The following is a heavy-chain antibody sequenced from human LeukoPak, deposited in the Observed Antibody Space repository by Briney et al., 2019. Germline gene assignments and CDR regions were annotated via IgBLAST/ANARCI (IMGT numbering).Heavy chain of an antibody. J-gene: IGHJ5*02. Sequence: SETLSLTCTVSGGSISSYYWSWIRQPPGKGLEWIGYIYYSGSTNYNPSLKSQVTISVDTSKNQFSLKLSSVTAADTAVYYCAREKHPADWFDPWGQGTLVTVSS. V-gene: IGHV4-59*01. CDR3: AREKHPADWFDP. CDR1: GGSISSYY. CDR2: IYYSGST.